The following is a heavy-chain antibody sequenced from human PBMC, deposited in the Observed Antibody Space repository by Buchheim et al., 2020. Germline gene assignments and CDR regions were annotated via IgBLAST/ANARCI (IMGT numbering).Heavy chain of an antibody. CDR1: GGSISSGGYY. Sequence: QVQLQESGPGLVKPSQTLSLTCTVSGGSISSGGYYWSWIRQHPGKGLEWIGYIYYSGSTYYNPSLKSRVTISVDTSKNQFSLKLSSVTAADTAVYYCARASSWKGYCSGGSCLQTNWFDPRCQGTL. CDR3: ARASSWKGYCSGGSCLQTNWFDP. CDR2: IYYSGST. V-gene: IGHV4-31*03. J-gene: IGHJ5*02. D-gene: IGHD2-15*01.